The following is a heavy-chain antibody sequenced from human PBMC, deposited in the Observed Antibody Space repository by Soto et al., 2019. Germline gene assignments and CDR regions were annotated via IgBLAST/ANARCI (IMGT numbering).Heavy chain of an antibody. D-gene: IGHD2-15*01. J-gene: IGHJ3*02. CDR1: GGSVSSNSAA. CDR2: TYYRSKWYN. Sequence: PSQTLSLTCAISGGSVSSNSAAWNWIRQSPSRGLEWLGRTYYRSKWYNDYAVSVKSRITINPDTSKNQFSLQLNSVTPEDTAVYYCARGYCSGGSCYAGEGDDAFDIWGQGTMVTVSS. CDR3: ARGYCSGGSCYAGEGDDAFDI. V-gene: IGHV6-1*01.